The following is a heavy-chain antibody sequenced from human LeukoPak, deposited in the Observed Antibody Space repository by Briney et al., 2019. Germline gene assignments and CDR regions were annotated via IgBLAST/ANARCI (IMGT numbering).Heavy chain of an antibody. V-gene: IGHV3-33*01. D-gene: IGHD3-22*01. CDR3: ARWLSYKIDSNGFLDY. CDR1: GFTFNRNG. Sequence: GGSLRLSCAASGFTFNRNGMHWVRQAPGKGLEWVALIWFDGSREYYGDSVEGRFIISRDNSKNTLYLQMNSLRAEDTAVYYCARWLSYKIDSNGFLDYWGQGTLVTVSS. J-gene: IGHJ4*02. CDR2: IWFDGSRE.